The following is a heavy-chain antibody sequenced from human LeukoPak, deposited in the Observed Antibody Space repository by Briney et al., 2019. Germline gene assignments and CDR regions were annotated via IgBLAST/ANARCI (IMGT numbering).Heavy chain of an antibody. V-gene: IGHV4-59*11. D-gene: IGHD6-19*01. Sequence: PSETLSLTCTVSGGSISSHYWSWIRQPPGKGLEWIGCIYYSVTTDYNPSLQSRVSLSVDTSKNQFSLKLSSVSAADVAVYYCARGLISGAWSYFDYWGRGTRVTVSS. CDR2: IYYSVTT. CDR1: GGSISSHY. CDR3: ARGLISGAWSYFDY. J-gene: IGHJ4*02.